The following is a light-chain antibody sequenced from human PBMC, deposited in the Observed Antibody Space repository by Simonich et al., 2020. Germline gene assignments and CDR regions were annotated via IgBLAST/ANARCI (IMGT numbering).Light chain of an antibody. V-gene: IGKV4-1*01. CDR3: QQYYSTPYT. CDR2: WAS. J-gene: IGKJ2*01. CDR1: KSVLYSPNNKNY. Sequence: DIVMTQSPDSLAVSLGERATINCKYSKSVLYSPNNKNYLAWYQQKPGQPPKLLIYWASTRESGFPDRFSGSGSGTDFTLTISSLQAEDVAVYYCQQYYSTPYTFGQGTKLEIK.